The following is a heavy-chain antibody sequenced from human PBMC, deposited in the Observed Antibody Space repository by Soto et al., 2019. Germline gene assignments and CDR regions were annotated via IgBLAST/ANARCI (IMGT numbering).Heavy chain of an antibody. J-gene: IGHJ5*02. CDR2: TYYSGIT. CDR1: GGSISSVGYY. CDR3: ARGSSRGDPGNWFDP. V-gene: IGHV4-31*03. D-gene: IGHD5-12*01. Sequence: QVQLQESGPGLVKPSQTLSLTCNVSGGSISSVGYYWSWIRQHQGQGLEGIGYTYYSGITYYNPSRKRRVTHSGDTSRNQFSLNLRPVTAADTSVYYCARGSSRGDPGNWFDPWGQGTLVTVSS.